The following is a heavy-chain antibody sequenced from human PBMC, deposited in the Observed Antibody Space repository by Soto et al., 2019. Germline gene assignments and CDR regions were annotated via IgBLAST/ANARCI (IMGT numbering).Heavy chain of an antibody. CDR1: GYTFTGYY. V-gene: IGHV1-2*04. CDR2: INPNSGGT. CDR3: ARDQPRIAAAEGTYYYYGMDV. Sequence: ASVKVSCKASGYTFTGYYMHWVRQAPGQGLEWMGWINPNSGGTNYAQKFQGWVTMTRDTSISTAYMELSRLRSDDTAVYYCARDQPRIAAAEGTYYYYGMDVWGQGTTVTVSS. J-gene: IGHJ6*02. D-gene: IGHD6-13*01.